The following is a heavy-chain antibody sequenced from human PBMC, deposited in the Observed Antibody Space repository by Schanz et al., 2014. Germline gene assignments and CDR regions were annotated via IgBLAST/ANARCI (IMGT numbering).Heavy chain of an antibody. CDR3: ARDGYRNGRPFDH. V-gene: IGHV3-11*06. CDR1: GFTFSDYY. Sequence: QVQLVESGGGLVKPGGSLRLSCAASGFTFSDYYMSWIRQAPGKGLEWVSYISHNSHYTNYADSVKGRFTISRDTAENSVYLQMNSLRAEDTAVYYCARDGYRNGRPFDHWGLGTRVTVSA. CDR2: ISHNSHYT. J-gene: IGHJ4*02. D-gene: IGHD5-18*01.